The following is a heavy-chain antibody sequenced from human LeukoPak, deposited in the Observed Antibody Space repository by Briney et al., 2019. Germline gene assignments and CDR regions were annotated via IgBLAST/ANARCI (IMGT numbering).Heavy chain of an antibody. CDR2: INPNSGGT. CDR3: ARDVDYYGSGSPNWFDP. V-gene: IGHV1-2*02. J-gene: IGHJ5*02. D-gene: IGHD3-10*01. Sequence: ASVKVSCKASGYTFTSYYMHWVRQAPGQGLEWMGWINPNSGGTNYAQKFQGRVTMTRDTSISTAYMELSRLRSDDTAVYYCARDVDYYGSGSPNWFDPWGQGTLVTVSS. CDR1: GYTFTSYY.